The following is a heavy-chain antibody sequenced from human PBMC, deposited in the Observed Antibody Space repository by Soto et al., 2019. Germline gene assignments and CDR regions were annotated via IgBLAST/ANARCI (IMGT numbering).Heavy chain of an antibody. CDR3: ARVAGYSYGYYYYYGMDV. D-gene: IGHD5-18*01. J-gene: IGHJ6*02. CDR1: GFTVGSYG. V-gene: IGHV3-30*12. CDR2: VSYSGSST. Sequence: SLRLSCAAAGFTVGSYGMNWVRQAPGKGLEWVAIVSYSGSSTYYADSVKGRFTISRDNSKNTLYLQMNSLGAEDTAVYYCARVAGYSYGYYYYYGMDVWGQGTTVTVSS.